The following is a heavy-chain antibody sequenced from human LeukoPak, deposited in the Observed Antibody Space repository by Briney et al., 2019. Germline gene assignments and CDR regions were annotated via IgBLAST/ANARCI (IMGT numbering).Heavy chain of an antibody. J-gene: IGHJ2*01. Sequence: SVKVSCKASGGTFSSYAISWVRQAPGQGLEWMGGIIPIFGTANYAQKFQGRVTITADESTSTAYMELSSLRSEDTAVYYCARDSRRDSSSWYADWYFDLWGRGTLVTVSS. CDR3: ARDSRRDSSSWYADWYFDL. V-gene: IGHV1-69*13. CDR2: IIPIFGTA. CDR1: GGTFSSYA. D-gene: IGHD6-13*01.